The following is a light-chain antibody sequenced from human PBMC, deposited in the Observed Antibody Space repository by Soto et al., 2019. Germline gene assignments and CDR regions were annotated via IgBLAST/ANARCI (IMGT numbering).Light chain of an antibody. J-gene: IGKJ1*01. V-gene: IGKV1-5*03. Sequence: DIQMTQYPSTLSGSVGDRVTITCRASQSISDCLAWFQQKARKAPKLRIYEAARVESGVPSRFSRSGSGTDFTLTTSSLQPEDWATYYWLQDYNHPPTFGPGTKVDI. CDR1: QSISDC. CDR3: LQDYNHPPT. CDR2: EAA.